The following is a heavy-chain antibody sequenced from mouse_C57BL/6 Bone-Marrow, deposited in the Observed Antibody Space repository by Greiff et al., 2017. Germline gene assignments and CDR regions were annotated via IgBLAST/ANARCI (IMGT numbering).Heavy chain of an antibody. CDR2: IYPGSGST. Sequence: QVQLQQPGAELVKPGASVKMSCKASGYTFTSYWITWVKQRPGQGLEWIGDIYPGSGSTNYNEKFKGKATLTVATSSSTAYMQLSSLTSEDSAVYYCARPDYRNYWDFDFWGTGTAVTVSS. CDR1: GYTFTSYW. CDR3: ARPDYRNYWDFDF. V-gene: IGHV1-55*01. D-gene: IGHD2-12*01. J-gene: IGHJ1*03.